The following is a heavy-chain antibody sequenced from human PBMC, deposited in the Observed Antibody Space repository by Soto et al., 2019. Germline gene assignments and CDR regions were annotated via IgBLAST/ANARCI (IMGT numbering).Heavy chain of an antibody. CDR2: ISAYNGNT. Sequence: GASVKVSCKASGYTFTGYFIHWVRQAPGQGLEWMGWISAYNGNTNYAQKLQGRVTMTTDTSTSTAYMELRSLRSDDTAVYYCARVKGSGYHNWFDPWGQGTLVTVSS. CDR1: GYTFTGYF. V-gene: IGHV1-18*04. CDR3: ARVKGSGYHNWFDP. D-gene: IGHD3-22*01. J-gene: IGHJ5*02.